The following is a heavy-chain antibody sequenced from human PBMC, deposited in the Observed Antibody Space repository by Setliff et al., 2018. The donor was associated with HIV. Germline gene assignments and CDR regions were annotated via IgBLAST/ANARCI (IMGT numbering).Heavy chain of an antibody. CDR1: GGSMSRFY. J-gene: IGHJ4*02. CDR3: ARAEGDAYNSLPYFDS. D-gene: IGHD1-1*01. Sequence: PSETLSLTCTVSGGSMSRFYWTWIRQPPGKGLEWIEFVYSTGSINYSPSFRGRLTISLDTSENQFSLHLTSVTAADTAVYYCARAEGDAYNSLPYFDSWGPGALVTVSS. V-gene: IGHV4-59*01. CDR2: VYSTGSI.